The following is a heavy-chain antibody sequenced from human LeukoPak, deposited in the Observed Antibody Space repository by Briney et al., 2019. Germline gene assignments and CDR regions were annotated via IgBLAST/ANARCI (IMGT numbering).Heavy chain of an antibody. V-gene: IGHV3-23*01. CDR3: AKDQRWESPHYLDS. Sequence: GGSLRLSCAASGFTFSSSAMSWVRQVPGKGLEWVSGISASGGSTYYADSVRGRFTISRDNSKNTLYVQMNSLRDEDTAVHYCAKDQRWESPHYLDSWGQGTLVTVSS. D-gene: IGHD1-26*01. J-gene: IGHJ4*02. CDR2: ISASGGST. CDR1: GFTFSSSA.